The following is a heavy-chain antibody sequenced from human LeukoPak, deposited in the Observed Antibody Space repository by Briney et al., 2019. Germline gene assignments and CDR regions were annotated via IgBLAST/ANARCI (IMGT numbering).Heavy chain of an antibody. D-gene: IGHD2-2*02. CDR3: ARADWPNCDNESCHRRGFYFDH. CDR1: GFRFSSYW. V-gene: IGHV3-7*01. Sequence: GGSLRLSCVASGFRFSSYWLTWVRQAPGKGLEWVASIKEDGNEKYYVDSVKGRFTISRDSAKISVFLQMNSLRDEDTAIYYCARADWPNCDNESCHRRGFYFDHWGQGTLVTVSS. J-gene: IGHJ4*02. CDR2: IKEDGNEK.